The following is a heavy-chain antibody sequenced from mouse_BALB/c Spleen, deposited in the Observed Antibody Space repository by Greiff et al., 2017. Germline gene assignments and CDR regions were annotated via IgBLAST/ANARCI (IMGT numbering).Heavy chain of an antibody. V-gene: IGHV5-12-1*01. CDR3: ARRFTTANAMDY. Sequence: EGKLMESGGGLVKPGGSLKLSCAASGFAFSSYDMSWVRQTPEKRLEWVAYISSGGGSTYYPDTVKGRFTISRDNAKNTLYLQMSSLKSEDTAMYYCARRFTTANAMDYWGQGTSVTVSS. D-gene: IGHD1-2*01. CDR1: GFAFSSYD. J-gene: IGHJ4*01. CDR2: ISSGGGST.